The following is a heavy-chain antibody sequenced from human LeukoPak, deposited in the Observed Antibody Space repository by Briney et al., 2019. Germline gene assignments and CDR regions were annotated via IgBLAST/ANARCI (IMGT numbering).Heavy chain of an antibody. V-gene: IGHV4-31*03. CDR2: IYYSGTT. CDR3: ARGSTGDKSNN. D-gene: IGHD7-27*01. CDR1: GGSITSVGYY. J-gene: IGHJ4*02. Sequence: SQTLSLTCTVSGGSITSVGYYWGWIRQLPGKGLEWIGYIYYSGTTSYNPSLKSRLTISLDTSENQFSLKLSSVTAADTAVYYCARGSTGDKSNNWGQGTLVTVSS.